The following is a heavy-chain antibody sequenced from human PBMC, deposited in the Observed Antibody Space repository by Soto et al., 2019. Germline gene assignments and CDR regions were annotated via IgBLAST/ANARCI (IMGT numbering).Heavy chain of an antibody. CDR2: IYTSGSN. Sequence: QVQLQEAGPGLVKPSETLSLTCTDSGGSISSYYWSWIRQPAGKGLEWIGRIYTSGSNNYNRSLKSRVTMSVETSKKPYSLKRSSVTAADAAVYYCARDCSTSCYWLPGMDVWGQGTMVTVSS. J-gene: IGHJ6*02. CDR3: ARDCSTSCYWLPGMDV. CDR1: GGSISSYY. V-gene: IGHV4-4*07. D-gene: IGHD2-2*01.